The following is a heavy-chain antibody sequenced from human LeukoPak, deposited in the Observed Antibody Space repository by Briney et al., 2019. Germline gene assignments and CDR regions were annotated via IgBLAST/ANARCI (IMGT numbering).Heavy chain of an antibody. Sequence: LRLSCAASGFTFSSYSMNWVRQAPGKGLEWVSSISSSSSYIYYADSVKGRFTISRDNAKNSLYLQMNSLRAEDTAVYYCARMAWELRHYYYYMDVWGKGTTVTVSS. CDR2: ISSSSSYI. D-gene: IGHD1-26*01. J-gene: IGHJ6*03. CDR3: ARMAWELRHYYYYMDV. V-gene: IGHV3-21*01. CDR1: GFTFSSYS.